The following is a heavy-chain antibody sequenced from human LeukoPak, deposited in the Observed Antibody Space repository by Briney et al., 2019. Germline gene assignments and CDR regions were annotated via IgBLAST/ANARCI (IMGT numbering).Heavy chain of an antibody. CDR3: AAVQVGANYYFDY. CDR2: IVVGSGNT. Sequence: SVKVSCKASGFTFTSSAMQWVRQARGQGLEWIGWIVVGSGNTNYAQKFQERVTITRDMSTSRAYMELSSLRSEDTAVYYCAAVQVGANYYFDYWGQGTLVTVSP. CDR1: GFTFTSSA. J-gene: IGHJ4*02. V-gene: IGHV1-58*02. D-gene: IGHD1-26*01.